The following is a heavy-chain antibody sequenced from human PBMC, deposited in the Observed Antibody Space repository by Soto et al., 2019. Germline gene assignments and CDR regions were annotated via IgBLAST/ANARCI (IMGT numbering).Heavy chain of an antibody. J-gene: IGHJ4*02. CDR3: AKDRVGGTFYTPLAF. Sequence: GGSLRLSCQASGFNFDNYGMHWVRQAPGKGLEWVAVITYDGSFQYYADSVKGRFTISRDNSKNTLSLHLNTLKPEDTTVYHCAKDRVGGTFYTPLAFWGQGTLVTVSS. V-gene: IGHV3-30*18. CDR2: ITYDGSFQ. CDR1: GFNFDNYG. D-gene: IGHD1-7*01.